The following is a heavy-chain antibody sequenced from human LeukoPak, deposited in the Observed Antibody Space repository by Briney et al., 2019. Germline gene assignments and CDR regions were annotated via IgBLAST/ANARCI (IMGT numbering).Heavy chain of an antibody. CDR2: IYTSGST. CDR1: GGSISSGSYY. V-gene: IGHV4-61*02. Sequence: PSQTLSLTCTVSGGSISSGSYYWSWIRQPAGKGLEWIGRIYTSGSTNYNPSLKSRVTISVDTSKNQFSRQLNSVTPEDTAVYYCARGMGHDYPDPRPSNWFDPWGQGTLVTVSS. D-gene: IGHD4-11*01. J-gene: IGHJ5*02. CDR3: ARGMGHDYPDPRPSNWFDP.